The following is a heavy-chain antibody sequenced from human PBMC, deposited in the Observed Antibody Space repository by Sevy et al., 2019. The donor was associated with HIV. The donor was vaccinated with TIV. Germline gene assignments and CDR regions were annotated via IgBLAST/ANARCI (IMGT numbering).Heavy chain of an antibody. J-gene: IGHJ6*02. V-gene: IGHV1-3*01. D-gene: IGHD5-18*01. CDR1: GYTFTNYA. CDR2: INGDNGNT. CDR3: ARDGATAWFFFYGMDV. Sequence: ASVKVSCKASGYTFTNYAIHWVRQAPGQRLEWMGWINGDNGNTQFSKKFQGRVTITRDTSASTAYMQLSSLRSEDTGVYYCARDGATAWFFFYGMDVWGQGTMVTVSS.